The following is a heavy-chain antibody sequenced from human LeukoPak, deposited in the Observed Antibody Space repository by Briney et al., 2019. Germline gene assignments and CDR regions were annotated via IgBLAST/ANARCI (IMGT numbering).Heavy chain of an antibody. Sequence: GGSLRLSCAASGFSSSSHWMSWVRQAPGKGLEWVANIKQDGSEKYYVDSVKGRFTISRDNAKNSLYLQMNRLRVEDTAVYYCARDQGAYDYPPDYWGQGTLVTVPS. CDR2: IKQDGSEK. D-gene: IGHD5-12*01. CDR1: GFSSSSHW. V-gene: IGHV3-7*04. J-gene: IGHJ4*02. CDR3: ARDQGAYDYPPDY.